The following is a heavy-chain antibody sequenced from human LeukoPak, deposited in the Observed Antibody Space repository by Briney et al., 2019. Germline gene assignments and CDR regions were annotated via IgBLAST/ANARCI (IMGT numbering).Heavy chain of an antibody. Sequence: HPSETLSLTCTVSGGTISSYYWSWIRQPPGKGLEWIACISYSGSTKYNPSLKSRVTISVDTSKNQLSLKLSSVTAADTAVYYCAREPGFDSSGYLNWFDPWGQGTLVTVSS. J-gene: IGHJ5*02. V-gene: IGHV4-59*01. CDR2: ISYSGST. CDR3: AREPGFDSSGYLNWFDP. D-gene: IGHD3-22*01. CDR1: GGTISSYY.